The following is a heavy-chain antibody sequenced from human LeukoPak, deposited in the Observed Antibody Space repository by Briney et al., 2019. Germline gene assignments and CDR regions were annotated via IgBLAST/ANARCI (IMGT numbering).Heavy chain of an antibody. CDR3: ARGVTTTLWYYFDY. Sequence: SETLSLTCTVSGGSISSGGYYWSWIRQHPGKGLEWIGYIYYSGSTYYNPSPKSRVTISVDTSKNQFSLKLSSVTAADTAVYYCARGVTTTLWYYFDYWGQGTLVTVSS. CDR2: IYYSGST. J-gene: IGHJ4*02. CDR1: GGSISSGGYY. V-gene: IGHV4-31*03. D-gene: IGHD5-12*01.